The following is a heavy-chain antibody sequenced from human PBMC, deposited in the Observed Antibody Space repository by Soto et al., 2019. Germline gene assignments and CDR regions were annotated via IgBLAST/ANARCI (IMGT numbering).Heavy chain of an antibody. CDR2: ISSSSNYM. D-gene: IGHD6-6*01. J-gene: IGHJ4*02. V-gene: IGHV3-21*01. Sequence: EVQLVESGGGLVKPGGSLRLSCAASGFTFRSFSMNWVRQAPGEGLEWVSSISSSSNYMYYADSLKDRFTISRDNAKDSLFLQMHSLRAEDTAVYYCARASSSGSYFDYWGQGTLVTVSS. CDR1: GFTFRSFS. CDR3: ARASSSGSYFDY.